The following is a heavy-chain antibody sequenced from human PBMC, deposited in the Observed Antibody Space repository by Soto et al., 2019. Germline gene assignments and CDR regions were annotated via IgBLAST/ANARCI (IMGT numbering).Heavy chain of an antibody. V-gene: IGHV3-9*01. CDR1: GFTFDDYA. D-gene: IGHD3-16*01. CDR2: ISWNSGNI. CDR3: ATARGAYWGLDDY. J-gene: IGHJ4*02. Sequence: EVQLVESGGGLVQPGRSLRLSCAASGFTFDDYAMHWVRQAPGKGLEWVSGISWNSGNIDYADSVKGRFTISRDNAKNSLYLQMNSRRTEDTALYYCATARGAYWGLDDYWGQGPLVTVSS.